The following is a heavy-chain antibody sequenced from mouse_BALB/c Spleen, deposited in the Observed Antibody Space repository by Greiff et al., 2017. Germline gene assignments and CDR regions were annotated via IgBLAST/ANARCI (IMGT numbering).Heavy chain of an antibody. D-gene: IGHD2-4*01. CDR2: INPSNGGT. Sequence: VQLQQPGAELVKPGASVKLSCKASGYTFTSYYMYWVKQRPGHGLEWIGGINPSNGGTNFNEKFKSKATLTVDKSSSTAYMQLSSLTSEDSAVYYCTKGGLRGAMDYWGQGTSVTVSS. V-gene: IGHV1S81*02. CDR1: GYTFTSYY. J-gene: IGHJ4*01. CDR3: TKGGLRGAMDY.